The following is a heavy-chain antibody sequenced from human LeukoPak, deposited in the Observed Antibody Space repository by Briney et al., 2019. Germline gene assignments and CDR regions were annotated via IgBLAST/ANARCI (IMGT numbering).Heavy chain of an antibody. CDR3: ARDTRDAFDI. CDR1: GGSISGFY. V-gene: IGHV4-59*01. CDR2: VYYSGNT. Sequence: SETLSLTCTVSGGSISGFYWNWIRQPPGKGLEWIGYVYYSGNTNYNPSLKSRVTISLDTSKNQFSLKLRSVTAADTAVYYCARDTRDAFDIWGQGTMVTVSS. J-gene: IGHJ3*02.